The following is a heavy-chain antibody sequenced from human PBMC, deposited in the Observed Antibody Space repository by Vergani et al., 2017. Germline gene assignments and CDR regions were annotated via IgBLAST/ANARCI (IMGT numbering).Heavy chain of an antibody. J-gene: IGHJ4*02. V-gene: IGHV4-30-4*08. CDR3: ARAPSDIVGEEFDY. CDR1: GGSISSGDSY. CDR2: IYHSGYT. D-gene: IGHD2-15*01. Sequence: QVQLQESGPGLVKPSQTLSLTCNVSGGSISSGDSYWSWIRQTPGKGLEWIGYIYHSGYTHYNPSLRSRVTLSVDTSKNQFSLKVTTVTAADTAVYFCARAPSDIVGEEFDYWGQGTLVTVSS.